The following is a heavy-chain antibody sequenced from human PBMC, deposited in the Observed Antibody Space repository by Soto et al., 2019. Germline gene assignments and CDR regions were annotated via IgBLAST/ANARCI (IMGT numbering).Heavy chain of an antibody. D-gene: IGHD6-13*01. CDR2: IFYSGST. V-gene: IGHV4-59*08. Sequence: SETLSLTCTVSGGSISSYYWSWIRQPPGKGLEWIGYIFYSGSTNYNPSLKSRVTISVDTSKNQFSLKLSSVTAADTAVYYCARRYSSSSDYWGQGTLVTVSS. CDR3: ARRYSSSSDY. J-gene: IGHJ4*02. CDR1: GGSISSYY.